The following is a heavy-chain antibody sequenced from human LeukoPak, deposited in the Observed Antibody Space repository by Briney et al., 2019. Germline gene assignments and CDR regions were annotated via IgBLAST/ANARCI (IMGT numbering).Heavy chain of an antibody. CDR2: ISGSGHRT. CDR3: ARDPPVIAAAGTGAFDI. J-gene: IGHJ3*02. D-gene: IGHD6-13*01. Sequence: GGSLRLSCAASGFTFSSYGVSWVRQAPGKGLEWVSGISGSGHRTYYADSVKGRFTISRDNSKSTLYLQMNSLRAEDTAVYYCARDPPVIAAAGTGAFDIWGQGTMVTVSS. CDR1: GFTFSSYG. V-gene: IGHV3-23*01.